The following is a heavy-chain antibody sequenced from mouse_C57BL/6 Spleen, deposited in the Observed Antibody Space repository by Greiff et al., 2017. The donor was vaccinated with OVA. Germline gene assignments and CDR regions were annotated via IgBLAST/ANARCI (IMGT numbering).Heavy chain of an antibody. D-gene: IGHD2-2*01. V-gene: IGHV1-54*01. Sequence: QVQLQQSGAELVRPGTSVKVSCKASGYAFTNYLIEWVKQRPGQGLEWIGVINPGSGGTNYNEKFKGKATLTADKSSSTAYMQLSSLTSEDSAVYFCARGYGYDGFAYWGQGTLVTVSA. CDR3: ARGYGYDGFAY. CDR1: GYAFTNYL. J-gene: IGHJ3*01. CDR2: INPGSGGT.